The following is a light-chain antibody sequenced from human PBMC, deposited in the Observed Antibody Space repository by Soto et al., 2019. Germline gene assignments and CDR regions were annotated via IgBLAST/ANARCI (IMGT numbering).Light chain of an antibody. V-gene: IGKV3-20*01. CDR1: QSVRSTY. CDR2: GAS. J-gene: IGKJ5*01. CDR3: QQYGSSPPIT. Sequence: PQSPATLSWSPGQRGTLSRQATQSVRSTYLAWYQQKPGQAPRLFLYGASSRATGIPDRFSGSGCGTDFTLTISRLEPQDFAVYYCQQYGSSPPITFGQGTRLEI.